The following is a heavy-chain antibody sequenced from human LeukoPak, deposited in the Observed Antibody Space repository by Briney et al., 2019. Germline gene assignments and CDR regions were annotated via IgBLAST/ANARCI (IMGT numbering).Heavy chain of an antibody. CDR1: GFTFSTSW. CDR2: IKSDGSST. V-gene: IGHV3-74*01. J-gene: IGHJ3*02. D-gene: IGHD6-13*01. Sequence: PGGSLRLSCAASGFTFSTSWMHWFRQAPGRGLVWGSRIKSDGSSTTYADSVKGRFTISRDNAKNTLYLQMNSLRAEDTAVYYCARDQYSSTWYRGAFDIWGQGTMVAVSS. CDR3: ARDQYSSTWYRGAFDI.